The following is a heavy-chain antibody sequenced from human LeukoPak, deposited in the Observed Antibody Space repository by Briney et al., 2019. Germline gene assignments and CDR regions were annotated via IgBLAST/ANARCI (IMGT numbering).Heavy chain of an antibody. V-gene: IGHV3-7*01. CDR1: EFTFSSYW. CDR3: ARDRNYYDGTGYYDAFDV. CDR2: IREDGNLT. J-gene: IGHJ3*01. D-gene: IGHD3-22*01. Sequence: QTGGSLRLSCAASEFTFSSYWMYWVRQAPGKGLEWVANIREDGNLTYYVDSVKGRFAISRDNAKNSLYLQMNSLRAEDTAVYYCARDRNYYDGTGYYDAFDVWGQGTTVTVSS.